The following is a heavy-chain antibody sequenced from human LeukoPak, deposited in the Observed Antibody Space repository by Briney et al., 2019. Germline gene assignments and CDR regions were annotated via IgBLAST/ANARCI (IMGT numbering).Heavy chain of an antibody. Sequence: GGSVRLFCAASGFALSSHCMTWVRQVPGRGREWVANVNREGSEPYYLDSVKGPFTISKATTKNSLYLQMNSLTAEDTALYHCASNNGMHVWGQGTTVIVSS. CDR3: ASNNGMHV. CDR1: GFALSSHC. J-gene: IGHJ6*02. V-gene: IGHV3-7*03. CDR2: VNREGSEP.